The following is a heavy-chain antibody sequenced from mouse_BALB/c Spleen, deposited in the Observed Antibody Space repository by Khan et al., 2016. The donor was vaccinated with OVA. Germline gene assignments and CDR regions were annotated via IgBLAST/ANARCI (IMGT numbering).Heavy chain of an antibody. Sequence: QIQLVQSGPELKKPGETVKISCKASGYTFTNYGMNWMKQAPGKGLKWMGWINTYTKKPTYTDDFKGRFAFSLETSASTAYLQINNLKNEDTATYSCARVGYNGTMDYWGQGTSVTVSS. V-gene: IGHV9-3-1*01. CDR1: GYTFTNYG. CDR2: INTYTKKP. J-gene: IGHJ4*01. CDR3: ARVGYNGTMDY. D-gene: IGHD2-14*01.